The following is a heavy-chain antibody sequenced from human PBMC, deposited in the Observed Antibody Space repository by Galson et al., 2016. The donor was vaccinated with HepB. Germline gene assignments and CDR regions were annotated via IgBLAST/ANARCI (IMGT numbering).Heavy chain of an antibody. Sequence: SLRLSCAASGFDFSGSAMHWVRQASGRGLEWLGRIQTNTMGYEKAYAASVQGMFTISSYDSRNTAYLQIDSLTIEDTAVYYCLANNYGDTRLGYWGQGTMVTVSS. CDR1: GFDFSGSA. J-gene: IGHJ4*02. CDR3: LANNYGDTRLGY. V-gene: IGHV3-73*01. D-gene: IGHD4-17*01. CDR2: IQTNTMGYEK.